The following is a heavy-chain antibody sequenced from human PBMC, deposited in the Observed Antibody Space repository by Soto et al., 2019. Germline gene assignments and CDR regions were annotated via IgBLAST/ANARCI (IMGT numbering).Heavy chain of an antibody. D-gene: IGHD2-15*01. CDR2: IYYSGST. J-gene: IGHJ4*02. V-gene: IGHV4-59*01. CDR3: ARDPSYCSGGSCYYFDY. CDR1: GGSISSYY. Sequence: QVQLQESGPGLVKPSETLSLTCTVSGGSISSYYWSWIRQPPGKGLEWIGYIYYSGSTNYNPSLKSRVTISVDTSKNQFSLKLSSVTAADTAVYYCARDPSYCSGGSCYYFDYWGQGTLVTVSS.